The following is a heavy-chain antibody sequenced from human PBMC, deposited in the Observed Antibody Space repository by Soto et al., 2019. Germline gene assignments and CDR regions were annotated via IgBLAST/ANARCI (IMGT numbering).Heavy chain of an antibody. CDR3: ARDKDCSGASCYLRYYYYGMDV. J-gene: IGHJ6*02. V-gene: IGHV3-21*01. Sequence: GGSMIHSCASSEFTISSYIMNLVRQTPGKGLEWVSSISSSSSYIYYADSVKGRFTISRDNAKNSLYLQMNSLRAEDTAVYYCARDKDCSGASCYLRYYYYGMDVWGQGTTVTVSS. CDR1: EFTISSYI. CDR2: ISSSSSYI. D-gene: IGHD2-15*01.